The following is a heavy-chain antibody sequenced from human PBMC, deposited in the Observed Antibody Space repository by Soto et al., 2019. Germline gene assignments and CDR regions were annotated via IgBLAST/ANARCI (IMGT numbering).Heavy chain of an antibody. J-gene: IGHJ6*02. Sequence: PGGSLRLSCAAPGFIFSKYGMHWVRQAPGKGLEWVAVISYDGSNKYYAESVKGRFTISRDKSENTLYLQMNSLRAEDTALYYCAKDLGSGKPYYYYAMDVWGQGTTVTVSS. CDR1: GFIFSKYG. CDR2: ISYDGSNK. V-gene: IGHV3-30*18. D-gene: IGHD3-10*01. CDR3: AKDLGSGKPYYYYAMDV.